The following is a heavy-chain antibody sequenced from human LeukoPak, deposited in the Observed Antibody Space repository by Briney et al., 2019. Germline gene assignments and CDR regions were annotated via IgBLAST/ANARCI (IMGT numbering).Heavy chain of an antibody. CDR3: ARGPDYYDSSGYYLGDAFDI. CDR1: GFTFSSYS. V-gene: IGHV3-48*01. J-gene: IGHJ3*02. Sequence: GGSLRLSCAASGFTFSSYSMNWVRQAPGKGLEWVSYISSSSSTIYYADSVKGRFTISRDNAKNSLYLQMSSLRAEDTAVYYCARGPDYYDSSGYYLGDAFDIWGQGTMVTVSS. D-gene: IGHD3-22*01. CDR2: ISSSSSTI.